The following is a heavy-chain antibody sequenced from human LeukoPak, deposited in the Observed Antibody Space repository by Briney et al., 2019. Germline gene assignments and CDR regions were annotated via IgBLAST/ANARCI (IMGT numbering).Heavy chain of an antibody. CDR1: GFPFSSYL. D-gene: IGHD6-13*01. J-gene: IGHJ4*02. Sequence: GGPLRLSCAASGFPFSSYLMTWLRQPPGKGLEGVAAISGNGDSKYSEDPVKGRLPISRDNSTNTLYLEMSSLRAEATAVYYCAKAAGSGGSWYVVFDYWGQGTLVTVSS. CDR3: AKAAGSGGSWYVVFDY. V-gene: IGHV3-23*01. CDR2: ISGNGDSK.